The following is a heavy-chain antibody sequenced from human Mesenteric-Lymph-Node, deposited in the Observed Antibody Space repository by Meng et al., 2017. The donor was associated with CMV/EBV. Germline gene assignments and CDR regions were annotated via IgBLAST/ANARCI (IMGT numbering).Heavy chain of an antibody. CDR2: INWNGGST. CDR3: ARDLSYDSSEAFDH. V-gene: IGHV3-20*04. D-gene: IGHD3-22*01. Sequence: GESLKISCAASGFTFNDYGMSWVRQAPGKGLEWLSAINWNGGSTGYADSVRGRFTISRDNAKNSLYLQMNSLRAEDTAFYYCARDLSYDSSEAFDHWGQGTLVTVSS. J-gene: IGHJ4*02. CDR1: GFTFNDYG.